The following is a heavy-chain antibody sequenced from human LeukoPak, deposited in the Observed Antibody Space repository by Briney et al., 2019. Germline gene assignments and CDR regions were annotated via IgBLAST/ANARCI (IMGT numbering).Heavy chain of an antibody. V-gene: IGHV3-23*01. CDR3: AKDGSGVAAADYYFDY. Sequence: GGSLRLSCAASGFTFSSYAMSWVRQAPGKGLEWVSAISGSGGSTFYADSVTGRFTISRDNSKNTLYMQMNSLRAEDTAVYYCAKDGSGVAAADYYFDYWGQGTLVTVSS. CDR1: GFTFSSYA. CDR2: ISGSGGST. J-gene: IGHJ4*02. D-gene: IGHD2-15*01.